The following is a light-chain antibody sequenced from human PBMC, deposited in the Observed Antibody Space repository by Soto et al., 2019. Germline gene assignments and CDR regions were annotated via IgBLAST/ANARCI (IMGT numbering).Light chain of an antibody. CDR2: GAS. V-gene: IGKV3-20*01. J-gene: IGKJ2*01. Sequence: EIVLTQSPGTLSLSPGERATLSCSASQSVSSTSLAWYQQKPCQAPRLLIYGASSRATGIPDRFSGSGSGTDFTLTISRLEPEDVAVYYCQQYGSSPLYTFGQGTKLEIK. CDR3: QQYGSSPLYT. CDR1: QSVSSTS.